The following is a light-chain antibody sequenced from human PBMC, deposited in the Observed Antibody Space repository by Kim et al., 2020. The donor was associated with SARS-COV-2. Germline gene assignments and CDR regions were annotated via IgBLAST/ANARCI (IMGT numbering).Light chain of an antibody. CDR3: QAWDSSTGV. J-gene: IGLJ2*01. V-gene: IGLV3-1*01. CDR2: QDS. CDR1: KLGDKY. Sequence: SYELTQPPSVSVSPGQTASITCSGDKLGDKYACWYQQKPGQSPVLGIYQDSKRPSGIPERFSGSNSGNTATLTISGTQAMDEADYYCQAWDSSTGVFGGGTQLTVL.